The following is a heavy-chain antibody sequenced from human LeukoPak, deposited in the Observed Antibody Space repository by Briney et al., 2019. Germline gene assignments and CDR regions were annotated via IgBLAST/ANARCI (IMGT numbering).Heavy chain of an antibody. CDR3: ARAVPPRYYYGSGSYGY. CDR1: GGSFSGYY. J-gene: IGHJ4*02. CDR2: INHSGST. V-gene: IGHV4-34*01. D-gene: IGHD3-10*01. Sequence: SETLSLTCAVYGGSFSGYYWSWIRQPPGKGLEWIGEINHSGSTNYNPSLKSRVTISVDTSKNQFSLKLSSVTAADTAVYYCARAVPPRYYYGSGSYGYWGQGTLVTVSS.